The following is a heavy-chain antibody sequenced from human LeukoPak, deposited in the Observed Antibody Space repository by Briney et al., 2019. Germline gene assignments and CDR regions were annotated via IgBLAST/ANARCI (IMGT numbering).Heavy chain of an antibody. J-gene: IGHJ4*02. V-gene: IGHV4-59*01. D-gene: IGHD5-24*01. CDR1: GGSISSYY. CDR2: IYYSGST. Sequence: PSETLSLTCTVSGGSISSYYWSWIRQPPGKGLEWIGYIYYSGSTNYNPSLKSRVTISVDTSKNQFSLKLSSVTAADTAVYYCARGLHGGYNLGDFGYWGQGTLVTVSS. CDR3: ARGLHGGYNLGDFGY.